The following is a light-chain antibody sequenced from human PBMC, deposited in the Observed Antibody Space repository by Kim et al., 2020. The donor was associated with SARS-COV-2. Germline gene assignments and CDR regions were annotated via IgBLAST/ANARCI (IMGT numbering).Light chain of an antibody. CDR1: QSVSSSY. CDR3: QQYGSSPGYT. Sequence: EIVLPQSPGTLSLSPGERATLSCRASQSVSSSYLAWYQQKPGQAPRLLIYGASSRATGIPDRFSGSGSGTDFTLTISRLEPEDFAVYYCQQYGSSPGYTFGQGTKLEI. J-gene: IGKJ2*01. CDR2: GAS. V-gene: IGKV3-20*01.